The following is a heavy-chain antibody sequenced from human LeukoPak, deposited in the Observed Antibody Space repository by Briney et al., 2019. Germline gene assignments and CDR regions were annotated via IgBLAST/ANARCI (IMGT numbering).Heavy chain of an antibody. V-gene: IGHV4-39*07. CDR1: GGSLSGYY. J-gene: IGHJ4*02. Sequence: PSETLSLTCAVYGGSLSGYYWGWIRQSLGKGLEWIGSISYSGSTYYNPSLKSRVTISVDTSKNQFSLKLTSVTAADTAVYYCARVKTVVGVLSLVTKKDRSRYYFDYWGQGTLVTVSS. CDR2: ISYSGST. D-gene: IGHD2/OR15-2a*01. CDR3: ARVKTVVGVLSLVTKKDRSRYYFDY.